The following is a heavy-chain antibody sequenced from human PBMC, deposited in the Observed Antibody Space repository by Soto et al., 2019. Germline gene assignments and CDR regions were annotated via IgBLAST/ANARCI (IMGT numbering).Heavy chain of an antibody. Sequence: QVQLVQTGAEVKKPGSSVKVSCKASGGTFSSYAISWVRQAPGQGLEWMGGIIPIFGTANYAQKFQGRVTITADESTSTAYMELSSLRSEDTDVYYCARSHLHQGGVRDAFDIWGQGTMVTVSS. V-gene: IGHV1-69*12. J-gene: IGHJ3*02. CDR3: ARSHLHQGGVRDAFDI. D-gene: IGHD3-16*01. CDR1: GGTFSSYA. CDR2: IIPIFGTA.